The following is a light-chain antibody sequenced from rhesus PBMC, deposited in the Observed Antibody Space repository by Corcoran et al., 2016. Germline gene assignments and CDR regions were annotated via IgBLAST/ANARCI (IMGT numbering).Light chain of an antibody. Sequence: IQMTQSPSSLSASVGDRVTITCRASQSISNYFNWYPQEPGKAPKLLIYSASSLQSGVPSRFSGSGSGTEFPLTTRSLQPEDFATYCCQQFNNYLTFGPGTKLDIK. J-gene: IGKJ3*01. CDR1: QSISNY. CDR3: QQFNNYLT. CDR2: SAS. V-gene: IGKV1-41*01.